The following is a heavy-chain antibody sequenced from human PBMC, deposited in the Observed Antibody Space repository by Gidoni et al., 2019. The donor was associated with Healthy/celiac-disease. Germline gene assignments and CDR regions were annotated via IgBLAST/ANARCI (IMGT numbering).Heavy chain of an antibody. J-gene: IGHJ6*03. CDR2: ISGSGGST. CDR1: GFTFSSYA. D-gene: IGHD3-3*01. CDR3: ATFWLVYYYYMDV. Sequence: EVQLLESGGGLVQPGGSLRLSCAASGFTFSSYAMSWVRQAPGKGLEWVSAISGSGGSTYYADSVKGRFTISRDNSKNTLYLQMNSLRAEDTAVYYCATFWLVYYYYMDVWGKGTTVTVSS. V-gene: IGHV3-23*01.